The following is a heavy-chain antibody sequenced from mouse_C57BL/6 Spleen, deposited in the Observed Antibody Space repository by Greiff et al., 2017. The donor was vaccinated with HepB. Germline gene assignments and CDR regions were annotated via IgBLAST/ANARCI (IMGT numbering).Heavy chain of an antibody. V-gene: IGHV1-55*01. CDR3: ATTSNYVGFAY. CDR1: GYTFTSYW. Sequence: QVHVKQSGAELVKPGASVKMSCKASGYTFTSYWITWVKQRPGQGLEWIGDIYPGSGSTNYNEKFKSKATLTVDTSSSTAYMQLSSLTSEDSAVYYCATTSNYVGFAYWGQGTLVTVSA. CDR2: IYPGSGST. J-gene: IGHJ3*01. D-gene: IGHD2-5*01.